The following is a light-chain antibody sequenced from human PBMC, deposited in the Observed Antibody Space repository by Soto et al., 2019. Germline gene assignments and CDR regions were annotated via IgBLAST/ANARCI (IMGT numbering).Light chain of an antibody. V-gene: IGKV3-20*01. Sequence: EIVLTQSPGTLSLSPGERATLSCRASQSVSSNYLAWYQQKPGQAPGLLIYGASSRATGIPDRFSGSGSGTDFTLTITRMEPEDFAVYYCQQYGTSRRTFGQGTKVEIK. CDR2: GAS. J-gene: IGKJ1*01. CDR1: QSVSSNY. CDR3: QQYGTSRRT.